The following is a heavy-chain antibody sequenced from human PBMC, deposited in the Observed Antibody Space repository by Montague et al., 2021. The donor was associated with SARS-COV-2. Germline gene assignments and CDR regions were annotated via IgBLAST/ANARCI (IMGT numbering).Heavy chain of an antibody. J-gene: IGHJ3*02. Sequence: SETLSLTCTVSGGSISSYYWSWIRQPPGKGLEWIGYIYYSGSTNXXPSLKSGVTISVDTSKNQFSLKLSSVTASDTAVYYCARRGRKLLPVATTIGGFDIWGQGTMVTVSS. CDR2: IYYSGST. D-gene: IGHD5-12*01. V-gene: IGHV4-59*08. CDR3: ARRGRKLLPVATTIGGFDI. CDR1: GGSISSYY.